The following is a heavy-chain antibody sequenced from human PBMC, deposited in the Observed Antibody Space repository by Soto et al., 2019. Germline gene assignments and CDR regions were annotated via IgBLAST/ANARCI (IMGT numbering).Heavy chain of an antibody. CDR2: ISGSGGST. D-gene: IGHD3-22*01. Sequence: GGSLRLSCAASGFTFSSYAMSWVRQAPGKGLEWVSAISGSGGSTYYADSVKGRFTISRDNSKNTLYLQMNSLRAEDTAVYYCAKDLPSYYYDSSGYTFDYWGQGTLVTVSS. J-gene: IGHJ4*02. V-gene: IGHV3-23*01. CDR3: AKDLPSYYYDSSGYTFDY. CDR1: GFTFSSYA.